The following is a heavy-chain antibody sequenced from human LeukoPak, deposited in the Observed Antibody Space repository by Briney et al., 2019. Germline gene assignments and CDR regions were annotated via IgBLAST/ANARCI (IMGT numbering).Heavy chain of an antibody. CDR2: IIPIFGTA. D-gene: IGHD5-18*01. CDR1: GYTLTSHY. V-gene: IGHV1-69*05. Sequence: GASVKVSCKASGYTLTSHYMHWVRQAPGQGLEWMGRIIPIFGTANHAQKFQGRVTITTDESTSPAYMELSSLRSEDTAVYYCASQGYSYGYYFDYWGQGTLVTVSS. J-gene: IGHJ4*02. CDR3: ASQGYSYGYYFDY.